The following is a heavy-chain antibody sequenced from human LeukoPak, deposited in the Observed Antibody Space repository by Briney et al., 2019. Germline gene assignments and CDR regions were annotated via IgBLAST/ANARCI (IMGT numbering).Heavy chain of an antibody. CDR2: IYYSGST. V-gene: IGHV4-59*01. D-gene: IGHD5-18*01. CDR1: GGSISSYY. J-gene: IGHJ4*02. Sequence: SETLSLTCTVSGGSISSYYWSWIRQPPGKGLEWIGYIYYSGSTNYNPSLKSRVTISVDTSKNQFSLKLNSVSAADTAVYYCASRRGDIYGAELDFDSWGPGTRVIVSS. CDR3: ASRRGDIYGAELDFDS.